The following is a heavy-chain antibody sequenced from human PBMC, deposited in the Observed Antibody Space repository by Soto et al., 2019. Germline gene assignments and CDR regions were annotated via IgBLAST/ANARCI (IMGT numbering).Heavy chain of an antibody. J-gene: IGHJ4*02. CDR2: IYYSGPT. V-gene: IGHV4-31*03. Sequence: SETLSLTCSVSGGSISSGGYYWSWIRQHPGKGLEWIGYIYYSGPTYYNPSLKSRVTISVDTPKNQFSLKLSSVTAADTAVYYCARAIFGSSDYWGQGTLVTVSS. D-gene: IGHD3-10*02. CDR3: ARAIFGSSDY. CDR1: GGSISSGGYY.